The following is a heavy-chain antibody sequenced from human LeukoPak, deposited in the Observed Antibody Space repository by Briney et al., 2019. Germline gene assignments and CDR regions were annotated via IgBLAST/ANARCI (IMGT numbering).Heavy chain of an antibody. J-gene: IGHJ6*03. CDR1: GGSISSGDYY. Sequence: NTSETLSLTCTVSGGSISSGDYYWRWIRQPPGKGLEWIGYIYYSGSTSYNPSLNSRVTISLDTSKNQYSLKLTSVTAADTAVYYCARIRGWEGSRYYYYYYMDVWGKGTTVTVSS. V-gene: IGHV4-61*08. CDR2: IYYSGST. CDR3: ARIRGWEGSRYYYYYYMDV. D-gene: IGHD1-26*01.